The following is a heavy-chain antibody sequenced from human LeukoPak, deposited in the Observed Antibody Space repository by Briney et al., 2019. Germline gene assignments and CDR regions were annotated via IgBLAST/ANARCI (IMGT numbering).Heavy chain of an antibody. J-gene: IGHJ4*02. CDR1: GFTFSDSA. CDR2: ISGSGGNT. D-gene: IGHD6-13*01. CDR3: AKRIAASGAFDY. V-gene: IGHV3-23*01. Sequence: GGSLRLSCAASGFTFSDSAMTWVRQAPGKGLEWVSAISGSGGNTYYADSVKGRFTISRDNSKNTLYLQVSSLRTEDTAVYYCAKRIAASGAFDYWGQGTLVTVSS.